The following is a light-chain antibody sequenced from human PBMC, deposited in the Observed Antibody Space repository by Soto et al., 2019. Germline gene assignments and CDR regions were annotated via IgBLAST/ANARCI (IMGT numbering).Light chain of an antibody. V-gene: IGLV2-14*01. CDR2: EVN. J-gene: IGLJ2*01. Sequence: QSALTQPASVSGSPGQSITISCTGTTSDVGGYNYVSWYQQLPGNAPKLIIYEVNHRPSGVSNRFSGSKSGSTASLTISRLQGEDEAHYYCSSYTAICSLDIVFGGGTKLTVL. CDR1: TSDVGGYNY. CDR3: SSYTAICSLDIV.